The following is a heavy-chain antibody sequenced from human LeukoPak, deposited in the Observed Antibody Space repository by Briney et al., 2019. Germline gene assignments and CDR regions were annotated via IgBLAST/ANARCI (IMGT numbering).Heavy chain of an antibody. D-gene: IGHD5-24*01. V-gene: IGHV3-23*01. CDR3: AKDDAWLQYNY. CDR1: GFTFSSHG. J-gene: IGHJ4*02. Sequence: SGGTLRLSCAASGFTFSSHGMNWVRQAPGKGLEWVSGISGSGDTTYYADSAKGRFTISRDNSKNTLYLQMNSLRVEDTAVFYCAKDDAWLQYNYWGQGTLVTVSS. CDR2: ISGSGDTT.